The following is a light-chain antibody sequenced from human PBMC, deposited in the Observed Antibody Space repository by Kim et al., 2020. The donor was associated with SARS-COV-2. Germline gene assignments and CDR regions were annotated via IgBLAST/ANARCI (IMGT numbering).Light chain of an antibody. V-gene: IGKV3-20*01. CDR2: DAT. Sequence: SVSPGERATLSCRASQTINNKLVWYQQKPGQAPRLLIYDATTRATGVPARFIGSGSETDFTLTISRLEPEDFAVYYCQQYGSSLYTFGQGTKLEI. CDR3: QQYGSSLYT. J-gene: IGKJ2*01. CDR1: QTINNK.